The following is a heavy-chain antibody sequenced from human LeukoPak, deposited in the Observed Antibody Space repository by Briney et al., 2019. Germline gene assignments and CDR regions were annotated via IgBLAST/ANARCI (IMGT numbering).Heavy chain of an antibody. D-gene: IGHD1-1*01. CDR3: ARGTYGMDV. J-gene: IGHJ6*02. Sequence: GASVNVSCKPSRGTFSNYTIRWVLHPPAHRLEWMGRIIPLLGIANYAQKFQGRVTITADKSTSAAYMELSSLRSEDTAVYYCARGTYGMDVWGQGTTVTVSS. V-gene: IGHV1-69*02. CDR1: RGTFSNYT. CDR2: IIPLLGIA.